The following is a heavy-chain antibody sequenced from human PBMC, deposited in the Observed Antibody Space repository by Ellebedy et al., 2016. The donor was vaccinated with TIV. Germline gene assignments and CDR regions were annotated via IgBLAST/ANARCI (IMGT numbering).Heavy chain of an antibody. J-gene: IGHJ4*02. V-gene: IGHV3-7*03. Sequence: GESLKISXAAFGFTFSSYWMSWVRQAPGKGLEWVANIKQDGSEKYYVDSVKGRFTISRDNAKNSLYLQMNSLRAEDTAVYYCARPSDRDYFDYWGQGTLVTVSS. CDR3: ARPSDRDYFDY. CDR1: GFTFSSYW. CDR2: IKQDGSEK. D-gene: IGHD1-14*01.